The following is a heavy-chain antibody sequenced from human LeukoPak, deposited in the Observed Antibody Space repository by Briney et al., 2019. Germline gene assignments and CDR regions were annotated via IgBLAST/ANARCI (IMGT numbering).Heavy chain of an antibody. CDR1: GGSISSYY. Sequence: SETLSLTCTVSGGSISSYYWSWIRQPPGKGLEWIGYIYYSGSTNYNPPLKSRVTISVDTSKNQFSLKLSSVTAADTAVYYCASPRRPTRFLEWLSYAFDIWGQGTMVTVSS. D-gene: IGHD3-3*01. V-gene: IGHV4-59*08. CDR3: ASPRRPTRFLEWLSYAFDI. CDR2: IYYSGST. J-gene: IGHJ3*02.